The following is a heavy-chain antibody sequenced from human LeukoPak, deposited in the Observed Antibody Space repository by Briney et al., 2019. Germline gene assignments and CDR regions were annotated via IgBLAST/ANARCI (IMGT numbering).Heavy chain of an antibody. V-gene: IGHV1-2*02. CDR3: AGAFPSMITFGGVIDPDHYFDY. Sequence: GASVKVSCKASGYTFTGYYMHWVRQAPGQGLEWMGWINPNSGGTNYAQKFQGRVTMTRDTSISTAYMELGRLRSDDTAVYYCAGAFPSMITFGGVIDPDHYFDYWGQGTLVTVSS. J-gene: IGHJ4*02. D-gene: IGHD3-16*02. CDR2: INPNSGGT. CDR1: GYTFTGYY.